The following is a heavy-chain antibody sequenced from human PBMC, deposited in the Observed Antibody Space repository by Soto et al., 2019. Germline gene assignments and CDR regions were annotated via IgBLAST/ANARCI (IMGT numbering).Heavy chain of an antibody. Sequence: GGSPRLSCAATGFTLRTNGMSWVRQAPGKGLEWVSSFSGSGDDTWYADSLKGRFTISRDNSKNTVYLQMNSLRAEDTALYYCAGHGGYSYLGQGTLVTVSS. CDR1: GFTLRTNG. CDR3: AGHGGYSY. J-gene: IGHJ4*02. CDR2: FSGSGDDT. V-gene: IGHV3-23*01. D-gene: IGHD4-17*01.